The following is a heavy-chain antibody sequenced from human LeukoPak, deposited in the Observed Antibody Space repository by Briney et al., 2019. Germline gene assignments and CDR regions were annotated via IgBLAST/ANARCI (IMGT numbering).Heavy chain of an antibody. Sequence: PSETLSLTCTVSGGSISSYYWSWIRQPAGKGLEWIGRIYTSGSTNYNPSLKSRVTMSVDTSKNQFSLKLSSVTAADTAVYYCARGGPTVTAYSSWDSWGQGTLVTVSS. D-gene: IGHD4-17*01. CDR3: ARGGPTVTAYSSWDS. CDR1: GGSISSYY. CDR2: IYTSGST. J-gene: IGHJ4*02. V-gene: IGHV4-4*07.